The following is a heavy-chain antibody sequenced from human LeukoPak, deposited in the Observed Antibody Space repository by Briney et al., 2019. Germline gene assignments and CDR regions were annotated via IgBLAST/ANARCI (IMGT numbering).Heavy chain of an antibody. Sequence: GGSLRLSCAASGFTFSSYSMNWVRQAPGKGLEWVSSISSSSSYIYYADSVKGRFTISRDNAKNSLYLQMNSLRAEDTAVYYCARDQAFHYYDSSGYYYGSLDWGQGTLVTVSS. V-gene: IGHV3-21*01. CDR1: GFTFSSYS. CDR2: ISSSSSYI. J-gene: IGHJ4*02. CDR3: ARDQAFHYYDSSGYYYGSLD. D-gene: IGHD3-22*01.